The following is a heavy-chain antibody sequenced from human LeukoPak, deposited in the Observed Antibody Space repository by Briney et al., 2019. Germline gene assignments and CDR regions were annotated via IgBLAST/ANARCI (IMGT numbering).Heavy chain of an antibody. J-gene: IGHJ5*02. Sequence: PGGSLRLSCAASGFTFSDYCMSWVRQAPGKGLEWVSFLSGSGEIIYYADSVKGRFTISRDNAKNSLYLQMSSLRAEDTAVYHCARAGQNNWFDPWGQGTLVTVSS. CDR3: ARAGQNNWFDP. CDR1: GFTFSDYC. CDR2: LSGSGEII. V-gene: IGHV3-11*01.